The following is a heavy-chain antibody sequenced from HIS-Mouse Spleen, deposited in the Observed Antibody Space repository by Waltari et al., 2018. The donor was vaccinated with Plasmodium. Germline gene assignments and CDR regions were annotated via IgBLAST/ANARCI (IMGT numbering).Heavy chain of an antibody. CDR1: GYTFTGYY. CDR2: INPNSGGT. Sequence: QVQLVQSGAEVQKPGASVTVSCKPSGYTFTGYYMPWARPAPGPGLEWMGWINPNSGGTNYAQKFQGRVTMTRDTSISTAYMELSRLRSDDTAVYYCARVLGYKAAAGTFVEYFQHWGQGTLVTVSS. V-gene: IGHV1-2*02. D-gene: IGHD6-13*01. CDR3: ARVLGYKAAAGTFVEYFQH. J-gene: IGHJ1*01.